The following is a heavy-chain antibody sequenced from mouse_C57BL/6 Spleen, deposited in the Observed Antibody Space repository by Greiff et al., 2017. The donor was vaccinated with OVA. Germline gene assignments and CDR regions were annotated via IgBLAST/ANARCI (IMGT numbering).Heavy chain of an antibody. V-gene: IGHV10-1*01. J-gene: IGHJ3*01. CDR1: GFSFNTYA. Sequence: EVQLQQSGGGLVQPKGSLKLSCAASGFSFNTYAMNWVRQAPGKGLEWVARIRSKSNNYATYYADSVKDRFTISRDDSESMLYLQMNNLKTEDTAMYYCVRHEGTTVVAPFAYWGQGTLVTVSA. CDR3: VRHEGTTVVAPFAY. CDR2: IRSKSNNYAT. D-gene: IGHD1-1*01.